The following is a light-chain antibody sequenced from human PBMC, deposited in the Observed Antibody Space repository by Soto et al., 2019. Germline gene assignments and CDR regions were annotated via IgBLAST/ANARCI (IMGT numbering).Light chain of an antibody. CDR2: SAS. Sequence: IQMTQSPSSLSASVGDRVIITCRASQGIGNSLAWYQQKAGRVPKLLMHSASTLLSGVPSRFSGSGSGTGFTLTISSLQPEAVATYYCQEYDSAPWTFGQGTKVEIK. CDR3: QEYDSAPWT. V-gene: IGKV1-27*01. J-gene: IGKJ1*01. CDR1: QGIGNS.